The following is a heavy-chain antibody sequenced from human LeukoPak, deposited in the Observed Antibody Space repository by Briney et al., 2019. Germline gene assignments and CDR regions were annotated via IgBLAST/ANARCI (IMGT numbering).Heavy chain of an antibody. D-gene: IGHD1-26*01. CDR3: ARVHRGFPAGHYNYMDV. CDR1: GDSISSSSYY. Sequence: SETLSLTCTVSGDSISSSSYYWGWIRQPPGKGLEWIGSIFYSGSTYYNPSLKSRVTISVDTSKNQFSLKLSSVTAADTAVYYCARVHRGFPAGHYNYMDVWGKGTTVTVS. J-gene: IGHJ6*03. CDR2: IFYSGST. V-gene: IGHV4-39*07.